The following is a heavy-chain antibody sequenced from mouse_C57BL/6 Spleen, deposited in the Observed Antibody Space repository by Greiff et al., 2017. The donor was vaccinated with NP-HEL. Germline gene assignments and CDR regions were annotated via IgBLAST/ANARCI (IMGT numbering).Heavy chain of an antibody. CDR1: GYTFTSYG. J-gene: IGHJ1*03. CDR3: ARFPPHYYGSTDGYFDV. Sequence: QVQLQQSGAELARPGASVKLSCKASGYTFTSYGISWVKQRTGQGLEWIGEIYPRSGNTYYNEKFKGKATLTADKSSSTAYMEFRSLTSEDAAVYFCARFPPHYYGSTDGYFDVWGTGTTVTVSS. V-gene: IGHV1-81*01. D-gene: IGHD1-1*01. CDR2: IYPRSGNT.